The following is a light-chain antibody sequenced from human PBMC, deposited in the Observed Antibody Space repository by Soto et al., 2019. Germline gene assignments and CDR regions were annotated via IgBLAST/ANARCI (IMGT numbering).Light chain of an antibody. CDR3: SSYAGSNNPVV. Sequence: QSALTQPPSASGSPGQSVTISCTGTSSDVGGYNYVSWYQQHPGKAPKLMIYEVSKRPSGVPDRFSGSKSGNTASLTVSGLQAEDEADYYCSSYAGSNNPVVFGGGTKVTAL. V-gene: IGLV2-8*01. J-gene: IGLJ2*01. CDR1: SSDVGGYNY. CDR2: EVS.